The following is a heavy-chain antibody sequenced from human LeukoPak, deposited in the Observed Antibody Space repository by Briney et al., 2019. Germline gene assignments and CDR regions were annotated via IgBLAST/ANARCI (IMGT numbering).Heavy chain of an antibody. Sequence: SETLSLTCTASGGSISTSGYLWGWIRQSPGKGLEWIGTIYYTGSTYYNPSLKSRVTISVDPSKNQFSLKLNSVTAADTAVYYCARRTARGRFDPWGQGTLVTVSS. J-gene: IGHJ5*02. CDR3: ARRTARGRFDP. CDR1: GGSISTSGYL. CDR2: IYYTGST. D-gene: IGHD1-1*01. V-gene: IGHV4-39*01.